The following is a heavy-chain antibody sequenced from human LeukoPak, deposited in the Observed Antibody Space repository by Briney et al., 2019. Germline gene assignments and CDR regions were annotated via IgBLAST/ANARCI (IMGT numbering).Heavy chain of an antibody. Sequence: GGSLRLSCAASGLIFSGYAMHWVRQAPGKGLEWVANIKLDGSEKNYVDSVKGRFTISRDNAKNSLYLQMNSLRVEDTAVLYCARDQYDTWSRRGNFDSWGQGTLVIVSS. CDR3: ARDQYDTWSRRGNFDS. J-gene: IGHJ4*02. CDR2: IKLDGSEK. CDR1: GLIFSGYA. D-gene: IGHD3-3*01. V-gene: IGHV3-7*03.